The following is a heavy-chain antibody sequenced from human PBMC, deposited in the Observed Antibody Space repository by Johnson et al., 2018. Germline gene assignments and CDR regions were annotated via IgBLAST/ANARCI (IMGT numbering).Heavy chain of an antibody. V-gene: IGHV1-8*01. CDR2: VNPHSGDT. D-gene: IGHD1-26*01. Sequence: QVQLVESGAEVKKPGAAXKISCKASGYPFTSNDINWVRQASGQGLEWMGWVNPHSGDTGYAQKFQGRVTMTRDTSLSTAYMELSSLRSEDTAVYYCLSGSYYAFDIWGQGTMVTVSS. CDR3: LSGSYYAFDI. CDR1: GYPFTSND. J-gene: IGHJ3*02.